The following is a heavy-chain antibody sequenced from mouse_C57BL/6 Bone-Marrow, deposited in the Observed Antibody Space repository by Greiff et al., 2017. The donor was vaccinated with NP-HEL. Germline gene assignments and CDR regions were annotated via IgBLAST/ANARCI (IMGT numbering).Heavy chain of an antibody. J-gene: IGHJ4*01. Sequence: QVQLKQSGAELVRPGTSVKVSCKASGYAFTNYLIEWVKQRPGQGLEWIGVINPGSGGTNYNEKFKGKATLTADKSSSTAYMQLSSLTSEDSAVYFCAKWRSTVVVAMDYWGQGTSVTVSS. CDR3: AKWRSTVVVAMDY. CDR2: INPGSGGT. CDR1: GYAFTNYL. V-gene: IGHV1-54*01. D-gene: IGHD1-1*01.